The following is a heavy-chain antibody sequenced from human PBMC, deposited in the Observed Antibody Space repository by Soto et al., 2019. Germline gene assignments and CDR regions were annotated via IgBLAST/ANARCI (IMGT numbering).Heavy chain of an antibody. D-gene: IGHD6-13*01. V-gene: IGHV4-4*07. CDR2: IDTSGNS. CDR1: VDSITTYY. J-gene: IGHJ6*02. Sequence: SETLYLTCTVSVDSITTYYWSCIRQPAGRGLEWIGRIDTSGNSNYNPSLKRRVTMSVDTSRQQFSLKLTSVTAADTAVYYCARYSNNWFQTEGMDVWGQGTKVT. CDR3: ARYSNNWFQTEGMDV.